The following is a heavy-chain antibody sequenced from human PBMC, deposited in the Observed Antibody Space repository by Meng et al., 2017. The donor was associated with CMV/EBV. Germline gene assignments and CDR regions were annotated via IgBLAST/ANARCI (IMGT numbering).Heavy chain of an antibody. CDR3: ARGDSGSYRYYGMDV. V-gene: IGHV1-2*02. CDR1: GYTFTGYY. CDR2: INPNSGGT. Sequence: ASVKVSCKASGYTFTGYYMHWVRQAPGQGLEWMGWINPNSGGTNYAQKFQGRVTMTRGTSISTAYMELSRLRSDDTAVYYCARGDSGSYRYYGMDVWGQGTTVTVSS. D-gene: IGHD1-26*01. J-gene: IGHJ6*02.